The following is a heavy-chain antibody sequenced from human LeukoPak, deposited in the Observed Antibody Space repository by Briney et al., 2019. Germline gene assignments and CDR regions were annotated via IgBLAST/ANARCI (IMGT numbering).Heavy chain of an antibody. Sequence: EASVKVSCKASGYTFTGYYMHWVRQAPGQGLEWMGWINPNSGGTNYAQKFQGRVTMTRDTSISTAYMELSRLRSDDTAVYYCARDQKRIAAAGRYYYYMDVWGKGTTVTISS. D-gene: IGHD6-13*01. CDR1: GYTFTGYY. J-gene: IGHJ6*03. CDR2: INPNSGGT. V-gene: IGHV1-2*02. CDR3: ARDQKRIAAAGRYYYYMDV.